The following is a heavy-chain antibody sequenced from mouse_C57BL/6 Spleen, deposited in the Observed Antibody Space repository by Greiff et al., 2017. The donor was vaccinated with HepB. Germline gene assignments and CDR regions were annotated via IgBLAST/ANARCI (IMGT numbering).Heavy chain of an antibody. CDR1: GYTFTDYE. D-gene: IGHD2-5*01. Sequence: QVQLKESGAELVRPGASVTLSCKASGYTFTDYEMHWVKQTPVHGLEWIGAIDPETGGTAYNQKFKGKAILTADKSSSTAYMELRSLTSEDSAVYYCTTIYSNSFDYWGQGTTLTVSS. J-gene: IGHJ2*01. CDR3: TTIYSNSFDY. V-gene: IGHV1-15*01. CDR2: IDPETGGT.